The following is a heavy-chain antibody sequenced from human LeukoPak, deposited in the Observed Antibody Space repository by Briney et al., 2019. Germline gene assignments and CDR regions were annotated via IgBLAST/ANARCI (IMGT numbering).Heavy chain of an antibody. CDR1: GFTFSSYA. CDR2: ISGSGGST. J-gene: IGHJ1*01. CDR3: AQQVGYCSSGSCYFTY. V-gene: IGHV3-23*01. D-gene: IGHD2-15*01. Sequence: GGSLRLSCAASGFTFSSYAMSWVRQAPGKGLEWVSAISGSGGSTYYADSVKGRFTISRDKSKNTLSLQMNSLRAENTAVYYCAQQVGYCSSGSCYFTYWGQGTLVTVSS.